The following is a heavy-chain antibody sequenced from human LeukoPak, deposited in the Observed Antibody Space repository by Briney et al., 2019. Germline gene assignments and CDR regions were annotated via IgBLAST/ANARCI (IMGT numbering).Heavy chain of an antibody. D-gene: IGHD5-18*01. CDR3: ARGRYNYGISFYFHY. J-gene: IGHJ4*02. CDR2: LSYDGSKT. Sequence: GGSLRLSCAAPGFTFSDYAMHWVRQAPGKGLEWVAVLSYDGSKTYYADSVKGRFTISRDNSKNTLYLQMNSLRAEDTAVYYCARGRYNYGISFYFHYWGQGTLVTVSS. CDR1: GFTFSDYA. V-gene: IGHV3-30-3*01.